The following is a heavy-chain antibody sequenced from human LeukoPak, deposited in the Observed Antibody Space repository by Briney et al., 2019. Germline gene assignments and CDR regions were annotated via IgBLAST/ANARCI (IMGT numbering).Heavy chain of an antibody. CDR1: GYTFTSYG. J-gene: IGHJ4*02. Sequence: ASVKVSCKASGYTFTSYGISWVRQAPGQGLEWMGWISTYNGNTNYAQKLQGRVTMTTDTSTSTAYMELRSLRSDDTAVYYCARDVNVVVTAIPFDYWGQGTLVTVSS. V-gene: IGHV1-18*01. CDR2: ISTYNGNT. D-gene: IGHD2-21*02. CDR3: ARDVNVVVTAIPFDY.